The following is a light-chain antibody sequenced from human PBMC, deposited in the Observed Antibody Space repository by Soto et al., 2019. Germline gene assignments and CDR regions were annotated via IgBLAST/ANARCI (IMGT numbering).Light chain of an antibody. CDR1: QSVSTSY. CDR3: QHYGGSPWT. Sequence: EIVLTQSPDTLSVSPGERATLSCRASQSVSTSYLAWYQQKPGQAPRLLISGASSRAAGIPDRFSASGSGTDFTLTINRLEPEDFAVYFCQHYGGSPWTFGQGTKVEIK. V-gene: IGKV3-20*01. CDR2: GAS. J-gene: IGKJ1*01.